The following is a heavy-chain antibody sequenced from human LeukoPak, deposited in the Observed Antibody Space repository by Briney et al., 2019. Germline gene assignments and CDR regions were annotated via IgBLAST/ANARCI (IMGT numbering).Heavy chain of an antibody. CDR2: ISGDGRDI. CDR3: TREVNAFDI. J-gene: IGHJ3*02. V-gene: IGHV3-74*01. Sequence: PVGSLRLSCAASGFTFSSDWMHWVRQAPGKGLVWVTGISGDGRDIWYADSVKGRFTISRYNAKNTLYLQMNSVRVEDTAVYFCTREVNAFDIWGQGTTVTVSS. CDR1: GFTFSSDW.